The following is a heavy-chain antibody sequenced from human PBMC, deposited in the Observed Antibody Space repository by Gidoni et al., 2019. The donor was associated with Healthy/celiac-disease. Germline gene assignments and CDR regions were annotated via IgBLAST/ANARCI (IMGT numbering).Heavy chain of an antibody. CDR2: LNHSGST. J-gene: IGHJ4*02. CDR3: ARGGFPRVGAKLLDY. CDR1: GGSFSGYY. D-gene: IGHD1-26*01. Sequence: VQLQQWGAGLSTPSEPLSLTSAVYGGSFSGYYWRWIRQPPGKGLEWMGELNHSGSTNYNPSLKSRVTISVDTSKNQFALKLSSVTAADTAVYYWARGGFPRVGAKLLDYWGQGTLVTVSS. V-gene: IGHV4-34*01.